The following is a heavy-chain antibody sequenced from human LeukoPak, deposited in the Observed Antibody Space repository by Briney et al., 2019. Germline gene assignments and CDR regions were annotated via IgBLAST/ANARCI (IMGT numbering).Heavy chain of an antibody. CDR2: IHNTGST. V-gene: IGHV4-59*02. CDR3: VRDWEGFNFDI. CDR1: GGSVRSYY. J-gene: IGHJ3*02. Sequence: KPSETLSLTCTVSGGSVRSYYWSWIRQPPGEGLEWIAYIHNTGSTNYNPSLKSRGTISLDTSKNEFSLKLTSVTAADTAVYYCVRDWEGFNFDIWGQGTMVTVSS. D-gene: IGHD1-26*01.